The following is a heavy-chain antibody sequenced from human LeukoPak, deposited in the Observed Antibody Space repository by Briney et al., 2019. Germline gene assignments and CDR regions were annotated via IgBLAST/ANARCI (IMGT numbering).Heavy chain of an antibody. V-gene: IGHV3-53*01. J-gene: IGHJ4*02. D-gene: IGHD4-17*01. Sequence: GGSLRLSCAVSGFLVNTNYMTWVRQAPGRGLEWVSFIYADGNTYYADSVKGRFTISRDISKNEVYLQMNSLRAEDTAVYYCARDSYGDANFDSWGQGTLVTVSS. CDR1: GFLVNTNY. CDR2: IYADGNT. CDR3: ARDSYGDANFDS.